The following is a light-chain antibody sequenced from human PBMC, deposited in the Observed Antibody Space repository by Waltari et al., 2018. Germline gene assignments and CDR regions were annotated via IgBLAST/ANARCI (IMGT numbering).Light chain of an antibody. Sequence: DIVMTQSPDSLSVSLGERATINCKSSQDVLFRTNNKHYLAWYQQKPGQPPKLLVYWASTRESGVPDRFSGSGSGTDFTLTISSLQPEDVALYYCQQYYNLPITFGGGTRVDI. CDR3: QQYYNLPIT. V-gene: IGKV4-1*01. J-gene: IGKJ4*01. CDR2: WAS. CDR1: QDVLFRTNNKHY.